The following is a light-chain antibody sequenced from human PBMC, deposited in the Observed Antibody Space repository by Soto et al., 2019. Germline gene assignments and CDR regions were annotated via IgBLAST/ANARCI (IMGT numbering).Light chain of an antibody. CDR2: EVS. J-gene: IGLJ1*01. V-gene: IGLV2-14*01. Sequence: QCALTQPASVSGSPGQSITISCTGTSSDVGGYNYVSWYQQHPRKAPKLLIFEVSDRPSGVSNRFSGSKSGNTASLTISGLQAEDEADYYCSSYSGSSIPYVFGTGTKVTVL. CDR3: SSYSGSSIPYV. CDR1: SSDVGGYNY.